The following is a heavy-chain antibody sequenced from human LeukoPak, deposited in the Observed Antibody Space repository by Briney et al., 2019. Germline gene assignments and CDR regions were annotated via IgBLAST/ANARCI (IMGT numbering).Heavy chain of an antibody. J-gene: IGHJ4*02. Sequence: SETLSPTCSVSGGSIISSIYYWGWIRQPPGKGLEWIGSIYQSGSGSSYYNPSLKSRVTIFGDTSKNQFFLRLSSVTAADTAVYYCASTLRFLPYRRFDYWGQGTLVTVPS. CDR1: GGSIISSIYY. CDR2: IYQSGSGSS. D-gene: IGHD3-3*01. V-gene: IGHV4-39*01. CDR3: ASTLRFLPYRRFDY.